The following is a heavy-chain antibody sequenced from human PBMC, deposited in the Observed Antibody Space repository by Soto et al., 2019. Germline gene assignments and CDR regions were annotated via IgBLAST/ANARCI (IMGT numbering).Heavy chain of an antibody. D-gene: IGHD5-12*01. CDR2: IYYSGST. CDR3: ARVGGGFSGYEDY. CDR1: GGSVSSADYY. Sequence: QVQLQESGPGLVKPSQTLSLTCTVSGGSVSSADYYWSWIRQHPGKGLEWLGYIYYSGSTYYNPSLKSRITIAVDTSKNQCSLRLSSVTAADTAVYYGARVGGGFSGYEDYWGQGTLVIVSS. J-gene: IGHJ4*02. V-gene: IGHV4-31*03.